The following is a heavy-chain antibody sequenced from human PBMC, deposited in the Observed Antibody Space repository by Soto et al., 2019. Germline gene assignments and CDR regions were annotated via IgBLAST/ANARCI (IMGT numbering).Heavy chain of an antibody. V-gene: IGHV4-31*03. CDR3: ARTYYYDSSGYYLERWAFDI. Sequence: LSLTCTVSGGSISSGGYYWSWIRQHPGKGLEWIGYIYYSGSTYYNPSLKSRVTISVDTSKNQFSLKLSSVTAADTAVYYCARTYYYDSSGYYLERWAFDIWGQGTMVTVSS. J-gene: IGHJ3*02. CDR2: IYYSGST. D-gene: IGHD3-22*01. CDR1: GGSISSGGYY.